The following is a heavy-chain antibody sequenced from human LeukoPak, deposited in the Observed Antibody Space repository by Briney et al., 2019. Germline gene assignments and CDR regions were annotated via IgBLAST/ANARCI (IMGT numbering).Heavy chain of an antibody. J-gene: IGHJ6*03. CDR2: LWYDGTNK. D-gene: IGHD2/OR15-2a*01. CDR3: ARGYSTSHYYLDV. V-gene: IGHV3-33*01. Sequence: GGSLRLSCEASGFSFSRYGMHWVRQAPGKGLEWLALLWYDGTNKYYADSVGGRFSISRDNSRNTLYLETSSLRADDTAVYYCARGYSTSHYYLDVWGKGTTVTVSS. CDR1: GFSFSRYG.